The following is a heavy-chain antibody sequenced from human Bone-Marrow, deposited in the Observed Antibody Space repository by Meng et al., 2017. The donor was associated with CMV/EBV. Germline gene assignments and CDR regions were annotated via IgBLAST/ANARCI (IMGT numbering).Heavy chain of an antibody. Sequence: VQLVRVWDEWDNPGSSVKVSCKTSGYTLTSYYKPWVRQAPGQGLEWMEIINPNSGGTNYAQNFRGRVTMTRDTSISTPYMELSRLRSDDTAVYYCARGRNYYDSSGYHPFDYWGQGTLVTVSS. CDR1: GYTLTSYY. J-gene: IGHJ4*02. CDR2: INPNSGGT. D-gene: IGHD3-22*01. V-gene: IGHV1-2*02. CDR3: ARGRNYYDSSGYHPFDY.